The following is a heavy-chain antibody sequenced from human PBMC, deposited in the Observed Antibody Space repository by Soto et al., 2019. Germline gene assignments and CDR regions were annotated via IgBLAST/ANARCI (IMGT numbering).Heavy chain of an antibody. CDR2: TYHRSKWDT. V-gene: IGHV6-1*01. J-gene: IGHJ6*02. D-gene: IGHD5-18*01. Sequence: SQTLSLTCAIPGDSVSSNSAAWNWIRQSPSRGLEWLGRTYHRSKWDTEYAESVEGRIIINPDTSMNQFSLQLNSVTPEDTAVYYCARERDTAMVNFLDVWGQGTTVTVSS. CDR1: GDSVSSNSAA. CDR3: ARERDTAMVNFLDV.